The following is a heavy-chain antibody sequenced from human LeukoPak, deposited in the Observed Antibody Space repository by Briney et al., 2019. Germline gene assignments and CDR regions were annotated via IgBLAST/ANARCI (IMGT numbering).Heavy chain of an antibody. Sequence: SQTLSLTCAISGDSVSSSSAAWNWIRQSPSRGLEWLGRTYYRSKWYNDYAVSVKSRITINPDTSENQFSLQLNSVTPEDTAVYYCARSRVHHGYYYYGMDVWGQGTTVTVSS. J-gene: IGHJ6*02. CDR3: ARSRVHHGYYYYGMDV. V-gene: IGHV6-1*01. CDR1: GDSVSSSSAA. D-gene: IGHD1-14*01. CDR2: TYYRSKWYN.